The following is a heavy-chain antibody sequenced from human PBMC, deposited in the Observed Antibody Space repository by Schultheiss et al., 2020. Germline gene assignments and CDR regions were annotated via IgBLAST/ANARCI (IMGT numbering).Heavy chain of an antibody. V-gene: IGHV3-33*08. J-gene: IGHJ4*02. CDR2: IWYDGSNK. D-gene: IGHD5-18*01. CDR3: ARGYSYGYSPLFGY. CDR1: GFTFSSYS. Sequence: GGSLRLSCAASGFTFSSYSMNWVRQAPGKGLEWVAVIWYDGSNKYYADSVKGRFTISRDNSKNTLYLQMNSLRAEDTAVYYCARGYSYGYSPLFGYWGQGTLVTVSS.